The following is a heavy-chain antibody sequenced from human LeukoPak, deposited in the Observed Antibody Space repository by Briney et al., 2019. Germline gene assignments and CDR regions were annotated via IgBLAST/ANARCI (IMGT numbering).Heavy chain of an antibody. V-gene: IGHV1-3*01. CDR2: INAGNGNT. CDR3: ARDRLRGVIPYYGMDV. J-gene: IGHJ6*02. D-gene: IGHD3-10*01. Sequence: AASVKVSCKASGYTFTSYAMHWVRQAPGQRLEWMGWINAGNGNTKYSQKFQGRVTITRDTSASTAYMELSSLRSEDTAVYYCARDRLRGVIPYYGMDVWGQGTTVTVSS. CDR1: GYTFTSYA.